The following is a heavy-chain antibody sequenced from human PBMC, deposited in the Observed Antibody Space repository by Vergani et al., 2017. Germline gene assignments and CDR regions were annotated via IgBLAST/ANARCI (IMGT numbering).Heavy chain of an antibody. CDR2: IIPILGIA. D-gene: IGHD3-22*01. CDR3: ARDPSPYYYDSSGYYCPYWYFDL. J-gene: IGHJ2*01. CDR1: GGTFSSYT. Sequence: QVQLVQSGAEVKKPGSSVKVSCKASGGTFSSYTISWVRQAPGQGLEWMGRIIPILGIANYAQKFQGRVTITADKSTSTAYMELSSLRSEDTAVYYCARDPSPYYYDSSGYYCPYWYFDLWGRGTLVTVSS. V-gene: IGHV1-69*08.